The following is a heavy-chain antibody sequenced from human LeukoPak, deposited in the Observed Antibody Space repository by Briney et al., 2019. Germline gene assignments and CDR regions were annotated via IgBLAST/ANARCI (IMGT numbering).Heavy chain of an antibody. Sequence: PTGGSLRLSCAASGFTFNNYWMGWVRQAPGKGLEWVANIKEDGSEKNYVDSVKGRFTISRDNAKNSLYLQMSSLRAADTAVYYCARVMAASVWRSYGSYYYYYYMDVCGKGTTVTVSS. CDR2: IKEDGSEK. CDR3: ARVMAASVWRSYGSYYYYYYMDV. D-gene: IGHD3-16*01. CDR1: GFTFNNYW. J-gene: IGHJ6*03. V-gene: IGHV3-7*01.